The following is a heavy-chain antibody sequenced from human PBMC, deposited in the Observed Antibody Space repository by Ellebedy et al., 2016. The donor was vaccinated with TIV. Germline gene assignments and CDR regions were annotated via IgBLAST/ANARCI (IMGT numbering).Heavy chain of an antibody. CDR2: IKSKTDGGTT. J-gene: IGHJ4*02. V-gene: IGHV3-15*01. CDR1: GFTFSNAW. D-gene: IGHD4/OR15-4a*01. CDR3: TTDLTDPYFDY. Sequence: GGSLRLXXAASGFTFSNAWMSWVRQAPGKGLEWVGRIKSKTDGGTTDYAAPVKGRFTISRDDSKNTLYLQMNSLKTEDTAVYYCTTDLTDPYFDYWGQGTLVTVSS.